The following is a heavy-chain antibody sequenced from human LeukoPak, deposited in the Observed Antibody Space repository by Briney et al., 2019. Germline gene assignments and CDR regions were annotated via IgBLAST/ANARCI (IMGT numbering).Heavy chain of an antibody. Sequence: GGSLRLSCAASGFTFRSYEMNWVRQAPGKGLEWVAVISYDGSNKYYADSVKGRFTISRDNSKNTLYLQMNSLRAEDTAVYYCARVATMVRVPLDALDIWGQGTMVSVSS. CDR3: ARVATMVRVPLDALDI. J-gene: IGHJ3*02. CDR1: GFTFRSYE. CDR2: ISYDGSNK. V-gene: IGHV3-30-3*01. D-gene: IGHD3-10*01.